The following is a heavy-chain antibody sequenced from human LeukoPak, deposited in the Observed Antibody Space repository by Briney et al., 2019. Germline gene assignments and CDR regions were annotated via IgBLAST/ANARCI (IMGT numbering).Heavy chain of an antibody. CDR3: AREPPPWSFFDY. Sequence: GASVKLSCKASGYTFTSYYIHWVRQAPGQGLEWMGVINPSGGSTGYAQNFQGRVTMTRDTSTSTVYMELSSLRPEDTAVYYCAREPPPWSFFDYWGQGTLVTVSS. J-gene: IGHJ4*02. CDR2: INPSGGST. D-gene: IGHD2-15*01. V-gene: IGHV1-46*01. CDR1: GYTFTSYY.